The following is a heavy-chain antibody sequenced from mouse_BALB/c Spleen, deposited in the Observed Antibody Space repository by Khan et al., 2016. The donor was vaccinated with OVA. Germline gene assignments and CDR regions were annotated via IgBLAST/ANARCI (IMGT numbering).Heavy chain of an antibody. J-gene: IGHJ4*01. CDR2: IWSDGST. D-gene: IGHD2-10*01. CDR3: ARQPYYHYNIMDY. CDR1: GFSLTNYG. Sequence: QVQLKESGPGLVAPSQSLSITCTISGFSLTNYGVHWVRQPPGKGLEWLVVIWSDGSTIYNSALKSRLTITKDNSKSQVFLKMNSLQSEDTAVYFCARQPYYHYNIMDYWGQGTSVTVSS. V-gene: IGHV2-6-1*01.